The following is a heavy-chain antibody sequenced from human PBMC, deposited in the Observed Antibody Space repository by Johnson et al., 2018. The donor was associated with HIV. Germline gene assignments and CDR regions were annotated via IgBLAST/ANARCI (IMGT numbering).Heavy chain of an antibody. CDR3: ARDGALGVGSVFDI. V-gene: IGHV3-30-3*01. CDR1: GFTFRTYA. CDR2: ISYDGSNK. Sequence: QVQVVESGGGVVQPGRSLRLSCAASGFTFRTYAMHWVRQAPGKGLEWVAVISYDGSNKYYADSVKGRFTISRDNSKNTLYLQMNSLRAEDTAVYYCARDGALGVGSVFDIWGQGTMVTVSS. D-gene: IGHD2-8*01. J-gene: IGHJ3*02.